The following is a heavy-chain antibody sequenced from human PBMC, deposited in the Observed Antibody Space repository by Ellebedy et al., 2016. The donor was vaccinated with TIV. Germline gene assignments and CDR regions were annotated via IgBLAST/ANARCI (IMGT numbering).Heavy chain of an antibody. CDR1: GFTVSSNY. D-gene: IGHD3-16*01. J-gene: IGHJ3*02. V-gene: IGHV3-66*01. CDR2: IYTSGST. CDR3: ARDPVGGMPRRAFDI. Sequence: GESLKISXAASGFTVSSNYMSWVRQAPGKGLEWVSVIYTSGSTYYADSVEGRFTISGDNSKNTLYLQMNSLRVEDTAVYYCARDPVGGMPRRAFDIWGQGTMVTVSS.